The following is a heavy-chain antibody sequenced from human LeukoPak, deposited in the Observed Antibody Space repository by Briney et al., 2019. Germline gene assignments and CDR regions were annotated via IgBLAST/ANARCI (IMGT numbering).Heavy chain of an antibody. CDR2: IYYSGST. CDR3: ARTPDNHYYYMDV. CDR1: GGSISSYY. V-gene: IGHV4-59*12. J-gene: IGHJ6*03. Sequence: SETLSLTCTVSGGSISSYYWSWIRQPPGKGLEWIGYIYYSGSTNYNPSLKSRVTISVDTSKNHFSLKLSSVTAADTAVYYCARTPDNHYYYMDVWGKGTTVTVSS. D-gene: IGHD3-22*01.